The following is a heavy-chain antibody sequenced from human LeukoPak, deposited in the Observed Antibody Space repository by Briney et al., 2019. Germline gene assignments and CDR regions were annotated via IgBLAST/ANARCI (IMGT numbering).Heavy chain of an antibody. CDR1: GGSISSYY. CDR3: ARHGGSAAGTKKYGMDV. CDR2: IYYSGST. J-gene: IGHJ6*02. V-gene: IGHV4-59*08. D-gene: IGHD6-13*01. Sequence: PSETLSLTCTVSGGSISSYYWSWIRQPPGKGLEWIGYIYYSGSTNYNPSLKSRVTISVDTSKNQFSLKLSSVTAADTAVYYCARHGGSAAGTKKYGMDVWGQGTTVTVSS.